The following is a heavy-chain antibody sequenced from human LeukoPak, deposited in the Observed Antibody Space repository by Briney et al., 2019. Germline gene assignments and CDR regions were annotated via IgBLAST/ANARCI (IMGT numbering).Heavy chain of an antibody. V-gene: IGHV4-59*12. CDR1: GGSISSYY. CDR2: IYYSGST. CDR3: ARDGRRCSSTSCYHGGY. J-gene: IGHJ4*02. D-gene: IGHD2-2*01. Sequence: PSETLSLTCTVSGGSISSYYWSWIRQPPGKGLEWIGYIYYSGSTNYNPSLKSRVTISVDTSKNQFSLKLSSVTAADTAVYYCARDGRRCSSTSCYHGGYWGQGTLVTVSS.